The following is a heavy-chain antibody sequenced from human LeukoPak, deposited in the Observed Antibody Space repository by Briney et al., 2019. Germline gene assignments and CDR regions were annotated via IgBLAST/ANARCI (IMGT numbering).Heavy chain of an antibody. D-gene: IGHD4-17*01. J-gene: IGHJ5*01. CDR2: ISAGADST. Sequence: PSETLSLTCAVYGMSFNGYYWSWVRQAPGKGLEWVSAISAGADSTYYADSVQGRFTISRDNSKNTLFLQMSGLRAEDTAVYFCARGAYGDYDSWGQGTQVTVSS. CDR3: ARGAYGDYDS. V-gene: IGHV3-23*01. CDR1: GMSFNGYY.